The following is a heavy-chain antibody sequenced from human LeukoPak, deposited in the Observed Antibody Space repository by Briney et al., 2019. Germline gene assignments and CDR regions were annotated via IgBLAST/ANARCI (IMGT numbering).Heavy chain of an antibody. J-gene: IGHJ4*02. V-gene: IGHV1-2*02. Sequence: ASVKVSCKASGYTFTGYYMQWVRQAPGQGPEWMGWINPNSGYTNYAQKFQGRVTMTRDKSISTAYMEPSRLRSDDTAMYYCARDPSGDSSGYPFDYWGQGTLVTVSS. CDR2: INPNSGYT. CDR1: GYTFTGYY. D-gene: IGHD3-22*01. CDR3: ARDPSGDSSGYPFDY.